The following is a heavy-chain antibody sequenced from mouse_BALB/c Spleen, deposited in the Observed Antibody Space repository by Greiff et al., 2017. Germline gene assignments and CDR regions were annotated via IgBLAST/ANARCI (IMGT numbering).Heavy chain of an antibody. CDR3: ASRRSAFAY. CDR1: GYTFTSYW. J-gene: IGHJ3*01. Sequence: VQLQQSGAELAKPGASVKMSCKASGYTFTSYWMHWVKQRPGQGLEWIGYINPSSGYTEYNQKFKDKTTLTADKSSSTAYMQLSSLTSEDSAVYYCASRRSAFAYWGQGTLVTVSA. CDR2: INPSSGYT. V-gene: IGHV1-4*02.